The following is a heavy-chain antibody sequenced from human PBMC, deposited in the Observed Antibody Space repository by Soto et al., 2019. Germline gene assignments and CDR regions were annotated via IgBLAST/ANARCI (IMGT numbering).Heavy chain of an antibody. CDR1: GGSISSYY. J-gene: IGHJ4*02. Sequence: SETLSLTCTVSGGSISSYYWSWIRQPPGKGLEWIGYIYYSGSTNYNPSLKSRVTISVDTSENQFSLKLSSVTAADTAVYYCARGGIVATMVRGVHDYWGQGTLVTVSS. V-gene: IGHV4-59*01. CDR3: ARGGIVATMVRGVHDY. CDR2: IYYSGST. D-gene: IGHD3-10*01.